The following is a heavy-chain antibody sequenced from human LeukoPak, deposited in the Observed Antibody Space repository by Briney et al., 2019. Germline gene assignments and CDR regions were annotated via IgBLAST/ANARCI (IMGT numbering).Heavy chain of an antibody. V-gene: IGHV3-30*18. J-gene: IGHJ4*02. CDR2: ISYDGSNK. CDR1: GFTFSSYG. Sequence: PGGSLRLSCAASGFTFSSYGMHWVRQAPGKGLEWVAVISYDGSNKYYADSVKGRFTISRDNSKNTLYLQMNSLRAEDTAVYYCAKSGSSLNDYWGQGTLVTVSS. D-gene: IGHD6-13*01. CDR3: AKSGSSLNDY.